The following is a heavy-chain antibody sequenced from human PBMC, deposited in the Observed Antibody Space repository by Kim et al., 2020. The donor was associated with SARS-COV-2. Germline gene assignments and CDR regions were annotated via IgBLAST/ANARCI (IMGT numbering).Heavy chain of an antibody. Sequence: GGSLRLSCSASGFTFSSYAMHWVRQAPGKGLEYVSAISSNGGSTYYADSVKGRFTISRDNSKNTLYLQMSSLRAEDTAVYYCVKGRWDYCSGGSCYFNWGQGTLVTVSS. CDR2: ISSNGGST. V-gene: IGHV3-64D*09. CDR3: VKGRWDYCSGGSCYFN. D-gene: IGHD2-15*01. CDR1: GFTFSSYA. J-gene: IGHJ4*02.